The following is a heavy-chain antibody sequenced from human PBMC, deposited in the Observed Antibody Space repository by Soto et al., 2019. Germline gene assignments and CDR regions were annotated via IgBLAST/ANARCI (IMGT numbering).Heavy chain of an antibody. J-gene: IGHJ5*02. CDR3: ARSVRGVTQRFDP. V-gene: IGHV4-39*01. D-gene: IGHD3-10*01. CDR1: GGSISSSSYY. CDR2: IYYSGST. Sequence: SETLSLTCTVSGGSISSSSYYWGWIRQPPGKGLEWIGSIYYSGSTYYNPSLKSRVTISVDTSKNQFSLKLSSVTAADTAVYYCARSVRGVTQRFDPWGQGTLVTVSS.